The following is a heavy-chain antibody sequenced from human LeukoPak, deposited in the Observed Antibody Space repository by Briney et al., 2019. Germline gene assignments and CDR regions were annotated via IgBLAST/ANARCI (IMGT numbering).Heavy chain of an antibody. V-gene: IGHV4-38-2*02. J-gene: IGHJ2*01. Sequence: SETLSHTCTVSFYSISSGYYWGWIRQPPGKGLEWIGNIYHTGNTYYNPSLKSRVTISVDTSKNQFSLKLSFVTAADTAVYYCARHGISVWGSYRSFDLWGRGTLVTVSS. CDR2: IYHTGNT. CDR1: FYSISSGYY. CDR3: ARHGISVWGSYRSFDL. D-gene: IGHD3-16*02.